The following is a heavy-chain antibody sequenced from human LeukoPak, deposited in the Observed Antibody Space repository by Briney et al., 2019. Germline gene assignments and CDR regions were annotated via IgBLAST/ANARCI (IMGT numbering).Heavy chain of an antibody. CDR2: ISGSGGST. CDR1: GFTFSSYD. J-gene: IGHJ3*02. Sequence: GGSLRLSCAASGFTFSSYDMHWVRQAPGKGLEWVSAISGSGGSTYYADSVKGRFTISRDNSKNTLYLQMNSLRAEDTAVYYCAKDLSGYSYVNDAFDIWGQGTMVTVSS. D-gene: IGHD5-18*01. V-gene: IGHV3-23*01. CDR3: AKDLSGYSYVNDAFDI.